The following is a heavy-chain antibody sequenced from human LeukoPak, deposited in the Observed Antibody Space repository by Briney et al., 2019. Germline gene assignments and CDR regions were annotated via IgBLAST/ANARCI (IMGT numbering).Heavy chain of an antibody. CDR1: GVTFSSYG. CDR2: IRYDGSNK. Sequence: GGSLRLTCVASGVTFSSYGMHWVRQAPGKGLEWVAYIRYDGSNKYYADSVKGRFTISIDKSKNTLSLQMNSLRAEDTAVYYCAKGYCSGTSCYSGLYWGQGTLVTVSS. D-gene: IGHD2-2*01. CDR3: AKGYCSGTSCYSGLY. V-gene: IGHV3-30*02. J-gene: IGHJ4*02.